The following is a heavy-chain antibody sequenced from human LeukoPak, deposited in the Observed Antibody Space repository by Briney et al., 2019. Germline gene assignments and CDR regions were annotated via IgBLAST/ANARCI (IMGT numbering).Heavy chain of an antibody. CDR2: FDPEDGET. CDR1: GYTLTELS. Sequence: ASVKVSCKVSGYTLTELSMHWVRQAPGKGLEWMGGFDPEDGETIYAQKFQGRVTMTEDTSTDTAYMELSSLRSEDTAVYYCARDPAKYSSFDYWGQGTLVTVSS. CDR3: ARDPAKYSSFDY. D-gene: IGHD2-21*01. J-gene: IGHJ4*02. V-gene: IGHV1-24*01.